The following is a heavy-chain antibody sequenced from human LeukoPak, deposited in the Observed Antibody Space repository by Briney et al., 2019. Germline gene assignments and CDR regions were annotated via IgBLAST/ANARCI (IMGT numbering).Heavy chain of an antibody. CDR1: GGSISSYY. J-gene: IGHJ4*02. D-gene: IGHD4-17*01. Sequence: SETLSLTCTVSGGSISSYYWSWIRQPPGKGLEWIGYIYYSGSTNYNPSLKSRVTISVDTSKNQFSLKLSSVTAADTAVYYCARGPIIMTTVTTTADSYWGQGTLVTVSS. V-gene: IGHV4-59*01. CDR2: IYYSGST. CDR3: ARGPIIMTTVTTTADSY.